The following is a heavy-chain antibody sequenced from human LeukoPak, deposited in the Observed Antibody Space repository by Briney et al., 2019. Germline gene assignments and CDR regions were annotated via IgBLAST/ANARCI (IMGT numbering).Heavy chain of an antibody. Sequence: ASVKVSCKASGYTFTGYYLHWVRQAPGQGLEWMGWINPSSGGTKYAQKFQGRVTMTRDTSISTAYMEMSRLRSDDTAVYYCARDRYGDGFAHFDYWGQGALVTVSS. V-gene: IGHV1-2*02. D-gene: IGHD5-24*01. CDR3: ARDRYGDGFAHFDY. CDR1: GYTFTGYY. CDR2: INPSSGGT. J-gene: IGHJ4*02.